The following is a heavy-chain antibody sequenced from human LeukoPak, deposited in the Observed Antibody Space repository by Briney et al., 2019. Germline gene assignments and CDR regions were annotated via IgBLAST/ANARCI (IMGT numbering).Heavy chain of an antibody. CDR1: GVSISSSNW. V-gene: IGHV4-4*02. CDR2: IYHSGST. CDR3: ARAHGSGWYSGLGWFDP. D-gene: IGHD6-19*01. J-gene: IGHJ5*02. Sequence: SETLSLTCAVSGVSISSSNWWSWVRQPSGKGLEWIGEIYHSGSTNYNPSLKSRVTISVDKSKNQFSLKLSSVTAADTAVYYCARAHGSGWYSGLGWFDPWGQGTLVTVSS.